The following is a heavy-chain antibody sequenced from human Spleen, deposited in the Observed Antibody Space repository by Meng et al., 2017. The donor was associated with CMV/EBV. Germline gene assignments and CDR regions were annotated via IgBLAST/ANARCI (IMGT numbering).Heavy chain of an antibody. CDR2: INHSGST. V-gene: IGHV4-34*01. CDR3: ARDTGNYFDY. D-gene: IGHD1-26*01. CDR1: GGSFSGYC. Sequence: SETLSLTCAVYGGSFSGYCWNWIRQPPGKGLEWIGEINHSGSTNYNPSLKSRVTISVDKSKNHFSLNLRSVTAADTALYYCARDTGNYFDYWGQGTLVTVSS. J-gene: IGHJ4*02.